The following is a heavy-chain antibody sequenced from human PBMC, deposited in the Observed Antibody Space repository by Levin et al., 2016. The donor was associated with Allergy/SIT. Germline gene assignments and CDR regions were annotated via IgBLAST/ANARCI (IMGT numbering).Heavy chain of an antibody. CDR3: AREWQRTFDY. J-gene: IGHJ4*02. Sequence: ASVKVSCKASGGTFSSYGFNWVRQAPGQGLEWMGWINPSSGDTKYVQKFQGRVTLTRDTSISTAYLELSRPGSDDTAVYYCAREWQRTFDYWGQGTLVTVSS. V-gene: IGHV1-2*02. CDR1: GGTFSSYG. CDR2: INPSSGDT. D-gene: IGHD6-25*01.